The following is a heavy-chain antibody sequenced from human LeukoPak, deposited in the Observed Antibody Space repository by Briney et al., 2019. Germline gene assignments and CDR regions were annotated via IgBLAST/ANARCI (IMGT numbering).Heavy chain of an antibody. J-gene: IGHJ4*02. CDR3: AKGSSGYFFDL. CDR1: GFIFNKYG. D-gene: IGHD3-22*01. V-gene: IGHV3-23*01. Sequence: GGSLRLSCAASGFIFNKYGLVWVRQAPGKGREWVSAISNDGGGTTYADFVKGRFSVSRDNPKNTLFLQMNSLRAEDTALYYCAKGSSGYFFDLWGQGTLVTVSS. CDR2: ISNDGGGT.